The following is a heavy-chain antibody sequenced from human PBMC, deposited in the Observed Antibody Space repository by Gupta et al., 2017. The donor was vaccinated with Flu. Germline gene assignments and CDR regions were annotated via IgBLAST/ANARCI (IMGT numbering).Heavy chain of an antibody. CDR1: FTFSSYA. Sequence: FTFSSYALSWVSQAPGKGLEWVSGMSGSGGSTYYADSVKGRFTISRDNSKNTLYLQMNNLRAEDTAVYYCARRGGASGNSGEFDDGGQGTLVTVSS. CDR3: ARRGGASGNSGEFDD. V-gene: IGHV3-23*01. J-gene: IGHJ4*02. CDR2: MSGSGGST. D-gene: IGHD2-21*02.